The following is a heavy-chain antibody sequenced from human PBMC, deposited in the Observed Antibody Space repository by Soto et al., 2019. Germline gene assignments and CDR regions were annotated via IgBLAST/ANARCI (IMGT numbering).Heavy chain of an antibody. J-gene: IGHJ6*02. D-gene: IGHD3-3*01. CDR2: IYSGGST. V-gene: IGHV3-66*01. Sequence: GGSLRLSCAASGFTVSSNYMSWVRQAPGKGLEWVSVIYSGGSTYYADSVKGRFTISRDNSKNTLYLQMNSLRAEDTAVYYCASVQVSTVFLGYYYYGMDFWGQGSTVTGSS. CDR1: GFTVSSNY. CDR3: ASVQVSTVFLGYYYYGMDF.